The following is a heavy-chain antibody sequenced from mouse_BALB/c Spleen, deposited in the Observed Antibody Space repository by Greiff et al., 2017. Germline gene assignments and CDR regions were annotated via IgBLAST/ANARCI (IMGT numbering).Heavy chain of an antibody. J-gene: IGHJ3*01. Sequence: VQLQQSGAELVRPGSSVKISCKASGYAFSSYWMNWVKQRPGQGLEWIGQIYPGDGDTNYNGKFKGKATLTADKSSSTAYMQLSSLTSEDSAVYFCARDYGSSYGAYWGQGTLVTVSA. D-gene: IGHD1-1*01. CDR2: IYPGDGDT. V-gene: IGHV1-80*01. CDR1: GYAFSSYW. CDR3: ARDYGSSYGAY.